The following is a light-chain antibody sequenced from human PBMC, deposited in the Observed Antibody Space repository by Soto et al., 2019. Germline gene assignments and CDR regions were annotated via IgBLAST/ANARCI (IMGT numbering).Light chain of an antibody. Sequence: DIQMTQSPSSLSASVGNRVIITCRASQGISNYLAWYQQKPGKVPKLLIYGASTLQSGVPSRFSGRGSGTDFTLTISSLQPEDVATYYCQKHNSAPLFGGGTKVEIK. J-gene: IGKJ4*01. CDR2: GAS. CDR3: QKHNSAPL. V-gene: IGKV1-27*01. CDR1: QGISNY.